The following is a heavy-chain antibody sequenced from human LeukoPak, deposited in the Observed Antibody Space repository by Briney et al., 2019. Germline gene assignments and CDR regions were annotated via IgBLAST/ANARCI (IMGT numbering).Heavy chain of an antibody. CDR3: TTDLRYCSSTSCYN. CDR1: GFTFSNAW. V-gene: IGHV3-15*01. CDR2: ITRKTDGGTT. D-gene: IGHD2-2*01. J-gene: IGHJ4*02. Sequence: GGSLRLFCAASGFTFSNAWMSWVRQAPGKGLEWVGRITRKTDGGTTDYAAPVKGRFTISRDDSKNTPYLQMNSLKTEDTAVYYCTTDLRYCSSTSCYNWGQGTLVTVSS.